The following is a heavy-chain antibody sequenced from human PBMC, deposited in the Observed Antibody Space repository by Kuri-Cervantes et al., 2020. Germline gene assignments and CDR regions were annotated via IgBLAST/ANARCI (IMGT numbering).Heavy chain of an antibody. D-gene: IGHD2-2*01. CDR2: IYWDDDK. V-gene: IGHV2-5*05. CDR1: GFSLSTSGVG. Sequence: SGPTLVKPTQTLTLTCTFSGFSLSTSGVGVGWIRQPPGKALEWLALIYWDDDKRYGPSLKSRLTITKDASKNQVFLTMTTMDPLDTATYYRVLSTNSPRGFDFWGQGALVTVSS. CDR3: VLSTNSPRGFDF. J-gene: IGHJ4*02.